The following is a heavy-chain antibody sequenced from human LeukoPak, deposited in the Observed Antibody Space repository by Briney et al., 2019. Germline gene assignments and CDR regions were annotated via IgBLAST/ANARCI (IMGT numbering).Heavy chain of an antibody. D-gene: IGHD3-10*01. Sequence: GGSLRLSCAASGFTFSSYSMNWVRQAPGKGLEWVSSISSSSSYIYYADSVKGRLTISRDNAKNSLYLQMNSLRAEDTAVYYCARVREYYYGSGSYYMDYWGQGTLVTVSS. CDR2: ISSSSSYI. V-gene: IGHV3-21*01. CDR3: ARVREYYYGSGSYYMDY. J-gene: IGHJ4*02. CDR1: GFTFSSYS.